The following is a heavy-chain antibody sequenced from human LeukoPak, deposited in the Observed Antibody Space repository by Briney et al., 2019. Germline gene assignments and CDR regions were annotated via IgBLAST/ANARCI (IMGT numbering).Heavy chain of an antibody. CDR3: GRGWAVDF. V-gene: IGHV3-9*01. CDR1: GFNFNDYA. J-gene: IGHJ4*02. Sequence: GGSLRLSCAASGFNFNDYAMQWVRQVPGKGLEWVSGISWNSVSIGYADSVKGRFTISRDNAKNSVYLQMNSLRVEDTAVYYCGRGWAVDFWGQGTLVTVSS. CDR2: ISWNSVSI. D-gene: IGHD2-15*01.